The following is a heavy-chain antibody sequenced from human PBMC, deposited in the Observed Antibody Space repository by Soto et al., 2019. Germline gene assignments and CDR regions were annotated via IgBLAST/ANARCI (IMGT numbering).Heavy chain of an antibody. CDR1: SGSISSSNW. CDR3: ARAAYYGSCSYYPEGYHYYMYV. V-gene: IGHV4-4*02. D-gene: IGHD3-10*01. J-gene: IGHJ6*03. Sequence: SETLSLTCAVSSGSISSSNWWSWVRQPPGKGLEWIGEIYHSGSTNYNPSLKSRVTISVDKSKNQFSLKLSSVTAADTAVYYCARAAYYGSCSYYPEGYHYYMYVWGKGTTVTVSS. CDR2: IYHSGST.